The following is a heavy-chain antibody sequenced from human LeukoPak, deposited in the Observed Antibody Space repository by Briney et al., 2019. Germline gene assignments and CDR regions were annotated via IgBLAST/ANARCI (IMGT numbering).Heavy chain of an antibody. CDR2: ITGSGADT. V-gene: IGHV3-23*01. CDR3: ACSRTGLIPAGLDY. Sequence: GGSLRLSCTASGFPFSSYCINWVRQAPGKGLEWVSGITGSGADTEYADSVKGRFTISRDNSRNTVYMQMSTLRAGDTAVYYCACSRTGLIPAGLDYWGQGTLVTVSS. J-gene: IGHJ4*02. D-gene: IGHD6-13*01. CDR1: GFPFSSYC.